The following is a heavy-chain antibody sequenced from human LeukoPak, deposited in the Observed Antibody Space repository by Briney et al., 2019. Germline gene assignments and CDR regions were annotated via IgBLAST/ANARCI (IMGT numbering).Heavy chain of an antibody. CDR3: ASGSSDYYDSSGYRVNAFDI. J-gene: IGHJ3*02. CDR1: GGSISSYY. V-gene: IGHV4-4*07. CDR2: IYTSGST. Sequence: PSETLSLTCTVSGGSISSYYWSWIRQPAGKGLEWIGRIYTSGSTNYNPSLKSRVTMSVDTSKNQFSLKLSSVTAADTAVYYCASGSSDYYDSSGYRVNAFDIWGQGTMVTVSS. D-gene: IGHD3-22*01.